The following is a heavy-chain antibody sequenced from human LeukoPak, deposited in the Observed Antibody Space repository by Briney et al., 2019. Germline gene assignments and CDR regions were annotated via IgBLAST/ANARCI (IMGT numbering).Heavy chain of an antibody. Sequence: SETLSLTCAVYGGSFSGYYWSWIRQPPGKGLEWIGEINHSGSTNYNPSLKSRVTISVDTSKNQFSLKLSSVTAAATADCARGDGFDPWGQGTLVTVSS. CDR3: ARGDGFDP. J-gene: IGHJ5*02. CDR2: INHSGST. CDR1: GGSFSGYY. V-gene: IGHV4-34*01.